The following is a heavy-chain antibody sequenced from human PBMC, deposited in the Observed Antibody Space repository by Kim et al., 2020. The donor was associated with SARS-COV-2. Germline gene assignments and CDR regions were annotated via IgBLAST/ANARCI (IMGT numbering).Heavy chain of an antibody. Sequence: GGSLRLSCAASGFTFSSYGMHWVRQAPGKGLEWVAVIWYDGSNKYYADSVKGRFTISRDNSKNTLYLQMNSLRAEDTAVYYCATVGVIWFGEPHGIRARNMDVWGQGTTVTVSS. V-gene: IGHV3-33*01. CDR1: GFTFSSYG. CDR2: IWYDGSNK. J-gene: IGHJ6*02. D-gene: IGHD3-10*01. CDR3: ATVGVIWFGEPHGIRARNMDV.